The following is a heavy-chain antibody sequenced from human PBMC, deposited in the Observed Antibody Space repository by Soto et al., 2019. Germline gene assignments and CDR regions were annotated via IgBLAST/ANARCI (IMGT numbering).Heavy chain of an antibody. CDR3: ARGVGPGGMDV. D-gene: IGHD1-26*01. J-gene: IGHJ6*02. V-gene: IGHV3-21*01. Sequence: GSLRLSCAASGFTFSSYSMNWVRQAPGKGLEWVSSISSSSSYIYYADSVKGRFTISRDNAKNSLYLQMNSLRAEDTAVYYCARGVGPGGMDVWGQGTTVTVSS. CDR2: ISSSSSYI. CDR1: GFTFSSYS.